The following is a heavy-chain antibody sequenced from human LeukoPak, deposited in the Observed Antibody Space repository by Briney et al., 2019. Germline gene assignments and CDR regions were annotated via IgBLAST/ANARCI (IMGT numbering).Heavy chain of an antibody. CDR3: ARDPATGTTPFSDY. CDR2: IYSGGST. V-gene: IGHV3-53*01. Sequence: GGSLRLSCAASGFTVSSNYMSWVRQAPGKGLECVSVIYSGGSTYYADSVKGRFTISRDNSKNTLYLQLNSLRVEDTAVYYCARDPATGTTPFSDYWGQGTLVTVSS. J-gene: IGHJ4*02. CDR1: GFTVSSNY. D-gene: IGHD1-1*01.